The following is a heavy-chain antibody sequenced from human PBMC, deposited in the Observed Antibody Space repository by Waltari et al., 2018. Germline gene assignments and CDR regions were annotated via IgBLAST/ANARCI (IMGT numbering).Heavy chain of an antibody. Sequence: QVQLQESGPGLVKPSETLSLTCTVSGGSISSYYWGWIRQPPGKGLEWIGYIYYSGSTNYNPSLKSRVTISVDTSKNQFSLKLSSVTAADTAVYYCARERDYGDYVGNYFDYWGQGTLVTVSS. CDR1: GGSISSYY. J-gene: IGHJ4*02. D-gene: IGHD4-17*01. CDR2: IYYSGST. CDR3: ARERDYGDYVGNYFDY. V-gene: IGHV4-59*01.